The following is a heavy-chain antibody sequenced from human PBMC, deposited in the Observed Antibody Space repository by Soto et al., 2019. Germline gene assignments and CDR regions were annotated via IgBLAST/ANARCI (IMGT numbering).Heavy chain of an antibody. CDR2: IWYDGSNK. J-gene: IGHJ6*02. Sequence: QVQLVESGGGVVQPGRSLRLSCAASGFTFSSYGMHWVRQAPGKGLEWGAVIWYDGSNKYYADSVKGRFTISRDNSKNTLYLQMNSLRAEDTAVYYCARDKDTAMVTSYYYGMDVWGQGTTVTVSS. V-gene: IGHV3-33*01. D-gene: IGHD5-18*01. CDR1: GFTFSSYG. CDR3: ARDKDTAMVTSYYYGMDV.